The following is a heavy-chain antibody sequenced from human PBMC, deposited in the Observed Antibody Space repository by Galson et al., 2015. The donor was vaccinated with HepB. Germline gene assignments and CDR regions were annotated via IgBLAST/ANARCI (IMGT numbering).Heavy chain of an antibody. CDR3: ARAGGSVGTRLLFDY. J-gene: IGHJ4*02. CDR2: INPSGGST. CDR1: GYTFTSYY. V-gene: IGHV1-46*01. D-gene: IGHD2-15*01. Sequence: SVKVSCKASGYTFTSYYMHWVRQAPGQGLEWMGIINPSGGSTSYAQKFQGRVTMTRDTSTSTVYMELSSLRSEDTAVYYCARAGGSVGTRLLFDYWGQGTLVTASS.